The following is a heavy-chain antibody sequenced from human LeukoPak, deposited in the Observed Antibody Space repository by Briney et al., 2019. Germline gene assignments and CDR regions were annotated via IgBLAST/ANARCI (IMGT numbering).Heavy chain of an antibody. Sequence: PSETLSLTCTVSGGSISSSSYYWGWIRQPPGKGLEWIGSIYYSGSTYYNPSLKSRVTISVDTSKNQFSLKLSSVTAADTAVYYCARVPSVAGTPQPVYYFDYWGQGTLVTVSS. CDR2: IYYSGST. D-gene: IGHD6-19*01. J-gene: IGHJ4*02. CDR3: ARVPSVAGTPQPVYYFDY. V-gene: IGHV4-39*07. CDR1: GGSISSSSYY.